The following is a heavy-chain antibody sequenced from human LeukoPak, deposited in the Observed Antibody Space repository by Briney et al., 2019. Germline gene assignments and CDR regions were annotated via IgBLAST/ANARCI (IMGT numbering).Heavy chain of an antibody. Sequence: GGSLRLSCAASGFTFSNYAMTWVRQAPGKGLEWVSYISTASSTVYYADSVKGRFTISRDNAKNLLYLQMDSLRADDTAVYYCATLPAGGKYPSWGQGTPVTVSS. J-gene: IGHJ4*02. CDR3: ATLPAGGKYPS. D-gene: IGHD1-26*01. CDR2: ISTASSTV. V-gene: IGHV3-48*04. CDR1: GFTFSNYA.